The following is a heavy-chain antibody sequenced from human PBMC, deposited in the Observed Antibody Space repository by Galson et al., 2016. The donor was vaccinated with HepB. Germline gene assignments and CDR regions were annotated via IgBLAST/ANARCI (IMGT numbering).Heavy chain of an antibody. CDR1: GASLNRNAYY. CDR3: ARHRTYGDSPAAFEI. V-gene: IGHV4-39*01. CDR2: IYYSGNT. Sequence: ETLSLTCTVSGASLNRNAYYWDWIRQPPGKGLEWIGTIYYSGNTYYNPSLKSRVTISVDTSKNQFSLKLSSVTTADTAVYYCARHRTYGDSPAAFEIWGQGTMVTVSS. D-gene: IGHD2-21*02. J-gene: IGHJ3*02.